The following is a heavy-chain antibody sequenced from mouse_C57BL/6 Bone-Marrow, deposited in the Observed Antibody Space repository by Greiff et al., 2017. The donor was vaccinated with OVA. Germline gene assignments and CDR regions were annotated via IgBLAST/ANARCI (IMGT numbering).Heavy chain of an antibody. D-gene: IGHD2-1*01. CDR3: TRRDYYGNYFDY. Sequence: DVQLVESGEGLVKPGGSLKLSCAASGFTFSSYAMSWVRQTPEKRLEWVAYISSGGDYIYYADTVKGRFTISRDNARNTLYLQMSSLKSEDTAMYYCTRRDYYGNYFDYWGQGTTLTVSS. J-gene: IGHJ2*01. CDR1: GFTFSSYA. CDR2: ISSGGDYI. V-gene: IGHV5S21*01.